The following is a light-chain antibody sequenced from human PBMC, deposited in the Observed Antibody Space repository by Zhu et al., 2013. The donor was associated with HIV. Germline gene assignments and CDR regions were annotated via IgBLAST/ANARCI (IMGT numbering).Light chain of an antibody. CDR1: RGLNNY. V-gene: IGKV3-11*01. CDR3: QQRRDWPTIT. J-gene: IGKJ5*01. Sequence: EIVLTQSPATLSLSPGERATLSCRASRGLNNYLAWYQQKPGQAPRLLIYDASNRATGIPARFSGTGSGTDFTLTISGLEPEDFAIYYCQQRRDWPTITFGQGTRLDIK. CDR2: DAS.